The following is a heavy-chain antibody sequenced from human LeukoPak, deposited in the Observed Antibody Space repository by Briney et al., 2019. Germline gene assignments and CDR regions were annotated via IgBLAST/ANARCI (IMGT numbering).Heavy chain of an antibody. CDR1: GFTFSSHG. J-gene: IGHJ4*02. V-gene: IGHV3-23*01. CDR2: ISPSGGIT. CDR3: AKDLRLGDLF. Sequence: GGSLRLSCAASGFTFSSHGMNWVRQAPGKGLEWVSGISPSGGITYYTDSVKGRFTISRDNSKNTVYLQMNSLRPDDTAMYHCAKDLRLGDLFWGQGTLVTVSS. D-gene: IGHD3-16*01.